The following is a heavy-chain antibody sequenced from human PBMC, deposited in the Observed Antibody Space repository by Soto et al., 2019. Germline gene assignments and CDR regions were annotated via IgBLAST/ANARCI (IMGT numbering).Heavy chain of an antibody. CDR2: INPNSGGT. V-gene: IGHV1-2*02. J-gene: IGHJ4*02. Sequence: ASVKVSCKASGYTFTGYYMHWVRQAPGQGLEWMGWINPNSGGTNYAQKFQGRVTMTRGTSISTAYMELSRLSSVTAADTAVYYCARATGTLRSRNCDYWGQGSLVTVSS. D-gene: IGHD1-1*01. CDR3: ARATGTLRSRNCDY. CDR1: GYTFTGYY.